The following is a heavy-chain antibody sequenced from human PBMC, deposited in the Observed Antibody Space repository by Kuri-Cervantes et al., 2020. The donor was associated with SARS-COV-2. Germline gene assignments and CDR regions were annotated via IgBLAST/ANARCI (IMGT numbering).Heavy chain of an antibody. Sequence: ESLKISCTVSGASISSSKYYWVWIRQPPGKGLEWIGSITYSGTTYHNPALKSRVTISLDTSKNQFSLRLTSVTAADSAVYYCARHLGGYGDRGFDFWGQGTLVTVSS. D-gene: IGHD4-17*01. CDR1: GASISSSKYY. V-gene: IGHV4-39*01. CDR2: ITYSGTT. J-gene: IGHJ4*02. CDR3: ARHLGGYGDRGFDF.